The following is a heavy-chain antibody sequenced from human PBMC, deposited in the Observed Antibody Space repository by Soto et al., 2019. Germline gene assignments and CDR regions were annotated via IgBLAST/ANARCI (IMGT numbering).Heavy chain of an antibody. Sequence: ASVKVSCKASGYTFTGYYMHWVRPAPGQGLEWMGWINPNSGGTNYAQKFQGRVTMTRDTSISTAYMELSRLRSDDTAVYYCARGGSLWFGFPSSYYYYGMDVWGQGTTVTVSS. CDR2: INPNSGGT. V-gene: IGHV1-2*02. D-gene: IGHD3-10*01. J-gene: IGHJ6*02. CDR1: GYTFTGYY. CDR3: ARGGSLWFGFPSSYYYYGMDV.